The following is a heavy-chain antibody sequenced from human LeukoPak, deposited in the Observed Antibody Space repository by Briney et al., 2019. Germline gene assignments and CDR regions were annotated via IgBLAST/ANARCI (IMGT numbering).Heavy chain of an antibody. V-gene: IGHV3-21*01. CDR1: GFTFSSYS. D-gene: IGHD5-18*01. CDR3: ARAVLEPDTAMVIRYYFDY. Sequence: PGGSLRLSCAASGFTFSSYSMNWVRQAPGKGLEWVSSISSSSSYIYYADSVKGRFTISRDNAKNSLYLQMNSLRSEDTAVYYCARAVLEPDTAMVIRYYFDYWGQGTLVTVSS. CDR2: ISSSSSYI. J-gene: IGHJ4*02.